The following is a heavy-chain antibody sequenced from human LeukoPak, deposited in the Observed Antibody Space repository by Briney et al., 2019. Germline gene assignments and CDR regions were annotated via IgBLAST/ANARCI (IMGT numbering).Heavy chain of an antibody. J-gene: IGHJ6*02. CDR3: ARYYLTRGVYTTKGYYGMDV. CDR1: GGTFSSYA. V-gene: IGHV1-69*06. D-gene: IGHD6-13*01. Sequence: GASVKVSCKASGGTFSSYAISWVRQAPGQGLEWMGGIIPIFGTANYAQKFQGRVTITADKSTSTAYMELSSLRSEDTAVYYCARYYLTRGVYTTKGYYGMDVWGQGTTVTVSS. CDR2: IIPIFGTA.